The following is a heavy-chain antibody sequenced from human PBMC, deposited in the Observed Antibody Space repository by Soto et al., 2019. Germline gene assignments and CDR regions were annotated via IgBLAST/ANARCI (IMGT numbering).Heavy chain of an antibody. CDR1: GFTFSDYY. CDR2: ISSSSSYT. Sequence: GGSLRLSCAASGFTFSDYYMSWIRQAPGKGLEWVSYISSSSSYTNYADSVKGRFTISRDNAKNSLYLQMNSLRAEDTAVYYCARDRSQLRLEWSDYGMDVWGQGTTVTVSS. J-gene: IGHJ6*02. D-gene: IGHD3-3*01. V-gene: IGHV3-11*06. CDR3: ARDRSQLRLEWSDYGMDV.